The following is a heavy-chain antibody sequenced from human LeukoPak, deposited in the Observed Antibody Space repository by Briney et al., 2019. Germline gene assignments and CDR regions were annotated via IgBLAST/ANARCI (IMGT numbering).Heavy chain of an antibody. J-gene: IGHJ4*02. V-gene: IGHV4-30-2*01. Sequence: PSQTLSLTCTVSDDSISSGGYCWSWIRQPPGKGLEWIGYIYHSGSTYYNPSLKSRVTISVDRSKNQFSLKLSSVTAADTAVYYCARGPVGGYSYGSPFDYWGQGTLVTVSS. CDR2: IYHSGST. CDR3: ARGPVGGYSYGSPFDY. D-gene: IGHD5-18*01. CDR1: DDSISSGGYC.